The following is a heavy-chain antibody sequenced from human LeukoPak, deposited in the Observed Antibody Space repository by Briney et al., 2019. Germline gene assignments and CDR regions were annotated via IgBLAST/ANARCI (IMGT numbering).Heavy chain of an antibody. J-gene: IGHJ3*02. V-gene: IGHV3-7*01. CDR1: GFTFSHYY. D-gene: IGHD2-2*01. CDR3: ARESIVVVPTTMDDASDI. Sequence: GGSLRLSCTASGFTFSHYYMSWVRQAPGKGLEWVANIKQDGSEQFYLDSVKGRFTISRDNAKNALYLQMHSLRVEDTAVYYCARESIVVVPTTMDDASDIWGQGTMVTVSS. CDR2: IKQDGSEQ.